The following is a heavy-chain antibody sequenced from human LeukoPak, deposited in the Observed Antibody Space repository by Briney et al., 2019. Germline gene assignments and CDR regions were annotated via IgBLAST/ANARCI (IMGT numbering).Heavy chain of an antibody. CDR2: ISNSGGST. J-gene: IGHJ4*02. Sequence: PGGSLRLSCGASGFTFSNYAMSWVRQAPGKGLEWVSTISNSGGSTFYADSVKGRFTISRDYSKNTLYLQMNSLRAEDTAVYYCANRGGNFDSGNYDYWGQGTLVTVSS. CDR3: ANRGGNFDSGNYDY. CDR1: GFTFSNYA. D-gene: IGHD3-10*01. V-gene: IGHV3-23*01.